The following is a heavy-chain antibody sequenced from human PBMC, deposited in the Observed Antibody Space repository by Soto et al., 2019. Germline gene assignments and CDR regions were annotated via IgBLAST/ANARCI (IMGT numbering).Heavy chain of an antibody. V-gene: IGHV6-1*01. J-gene: IGHJ6*03. CDR1: GDSVSSISAA. D-gene: IGHD1-7*01. CDR2: TYYRSRWYN. Sequence: PSQTLSLTCVISGDSVSSISAAWNWIRLSPSRGLEWLARTYYRSRWYNDYAVSVRSRITVNPDTSKNQFSLQLTSVTPEDTAVYYCAGTTSHHWLYMDVWGKGATVTVSS. CDR3: AGTTSHHWLYMDV.